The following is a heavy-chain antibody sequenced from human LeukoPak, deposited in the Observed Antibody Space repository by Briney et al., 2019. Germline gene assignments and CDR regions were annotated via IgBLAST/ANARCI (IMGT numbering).Heavy chain of an antibody. CDR2: MNPNSGNT. Sequence: GASVKVSCKASGYTFTSYDINWVRQATGQGLEWMGWMNPNSGNTGYAQKFQGRVTMTRNTSISTAYMELSSLRSEDTAVYYCARPYSGYESDAFDIWGQGTMVTVSS. D-gene: IGHD5-12*01. CDR3: ARPYSGYESDAFDI. J-gene: IGHJ3*02. CDR1: GYTFTSYD. V-gene: IGHV1-8*01.